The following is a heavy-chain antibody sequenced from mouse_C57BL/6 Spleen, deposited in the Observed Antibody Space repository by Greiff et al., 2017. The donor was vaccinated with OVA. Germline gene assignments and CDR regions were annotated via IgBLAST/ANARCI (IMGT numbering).Heavy chain of an antibody. CDR1: GFTFTDYY. Sequence: EVKLVESGGGLVQPGGSLSLSCAASGFTFTDYYMSWVRQPPGKALEWLGFIRNKANGYTTEYSASVKGRFTISREKSQSILYLQMNALRAEDSATYYCASLYSYAMDYWGQGTSVTVSS. CDR3: ASLYSYAMDY. CDR2: IRNKANGYTT. D-gene: IGHD2-1*01. J-gene: IGHJ4*01. V-gene: IGHV7-3*01.